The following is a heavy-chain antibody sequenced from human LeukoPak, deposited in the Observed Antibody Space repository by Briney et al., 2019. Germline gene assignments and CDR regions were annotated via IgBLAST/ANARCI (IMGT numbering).Heavy chain of an antibody. D-gene: IGHD3-3*01. CDR2: LHVSGNT. Sequence: SETLSLTCAVSGDSMNTYHWASIRQPAGKGLEWIGRLHVSGNTNFNPSLKSRVSISVDKSKKQFSLKMTSATAADTAVYFCARDPFRSSFESWGQGILVTVSS. CDR3: ARDPFRSSFES. J-gene: IGHJ4*02. CDR1: GDSMNTYH. V-gene: IGHV4-4*07.